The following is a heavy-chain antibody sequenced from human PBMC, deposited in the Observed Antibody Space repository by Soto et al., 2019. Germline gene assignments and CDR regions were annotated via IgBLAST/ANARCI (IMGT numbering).Heavy chain of an antibody. D-gene: IGHD1-26*01. CDR2: VYYTGTT. V-gene: IGHV4-59*01. J-gene: IGHJ5*01. Sequence: SETLSLTCSVSNVSIKSSYWNWIRQPPGKGLEWIGFVYYTGTTKYNPSLKSRVTISVDTSKNEFSLKLTSVTTADTAFYFCARDFAGRGPFDPWGQGTLVTVSS. CDR3: ARDFAGRGPFDP. CDR1: NVSIKSSY.